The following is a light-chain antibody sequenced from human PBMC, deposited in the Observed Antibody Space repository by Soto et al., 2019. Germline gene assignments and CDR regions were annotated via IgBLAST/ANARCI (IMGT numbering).Light chain of an antibody. CDR3: QQSNSTPFT. Sequence: DIQMPQSPSSLSASVGDRVTITCRASQSISSYLNWYQQKPGKAPKLLIYAASSLQSGVPSRFSGSGSGTDFTLTISSLQPEDFATYYCQQSNSTPFTFGPGTKVDIK. CDR1: QSISSY. CDR2: AAS. J-gene: IGKJ3*01. V-gene: IGKV1-39*01.